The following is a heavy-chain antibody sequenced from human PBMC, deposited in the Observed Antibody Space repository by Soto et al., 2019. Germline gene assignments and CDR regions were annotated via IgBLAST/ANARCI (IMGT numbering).Heavy chain of an antibody. CDR1: GYTFTSYY. Sequence: QVQLVQSGAEVKKPGASVKVSCKASGYTFTSYYMHWVRQAPGQGLEWMGIINPSGGSTSYAQKFQGRVTMTRDTSTSTVYMELSSLRSEDTAVYYCARGQLRSSRGYYYGMDVWGQGTTVTVSS. D-gene: IGHD4-17*01. CDR3: ARGQLRSSRGYYYGMDV. V-gene: IGHV1-46*01. J-gene: IGHJ6*02. CDR2: INPSGGST.